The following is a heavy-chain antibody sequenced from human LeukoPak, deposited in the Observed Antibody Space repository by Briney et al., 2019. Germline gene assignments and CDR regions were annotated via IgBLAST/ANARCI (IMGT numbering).Heavy chain of an antibody. V-gene: IGHV3-72*01. CDR2: SRNKVNSYTT. J-gene: IGHJ4*02. Sequence: PGGSLRLSCAASGFIFNDYYLDWVRQAPGKGLEWVGRSRNKVNSYTTVYAASVKGRFTVSRDDSKDSLYLEMNSLKTEDTAVYYCARGPLYSYGVYFDYWGQGTLVTVSS. CDR1: GFIFNDYY. D-gene: IGHD5-18*01. CDR3: ARGPLYSYGVYFDY.